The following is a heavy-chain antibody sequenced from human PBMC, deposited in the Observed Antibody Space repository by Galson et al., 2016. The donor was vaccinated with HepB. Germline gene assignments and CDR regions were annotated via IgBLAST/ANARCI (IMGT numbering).Heavy chain of an antibody. CDR2: I. Sequence: IYYADSVKGRFTISRDNVKKSLYLQMNSLRPEDTAVYYCARVREQQLLDAFDIWGQGTMVTVSS. D-gene: IGHD6-13*01. V-gene: IGHV3-21*01. CDR3: ARVREQQLLDAFDI. J-gene: IGHJ3*02.